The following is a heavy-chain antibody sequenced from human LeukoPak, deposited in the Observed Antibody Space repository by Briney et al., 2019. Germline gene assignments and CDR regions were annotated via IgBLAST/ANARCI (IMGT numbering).Heavy chain of an antibody. Sequence: GGSLRLSXAASGFTFSSYEMNWVRQAPGKGLEWVSYISSGGNTIYYADSVKGRFTISRDNAKNSLYLQMNSLRAEDTAVYYCAREGTAMVSFDYWGQGTLVTVSS. CDR3: AREGTAMVSFDY. CDR2: ISSGGNTI. V-gene: IGHV3-48*03. D-gene: IGHD5-18*01. CDR1: GFTFSSYE. J-gene: IGHJ4*02.